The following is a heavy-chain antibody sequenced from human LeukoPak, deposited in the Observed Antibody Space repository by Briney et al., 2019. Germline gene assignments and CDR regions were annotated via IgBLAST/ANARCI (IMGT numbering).Heavy chain of an antibody. CDR3: AKDLIAVAYEDAFDI. Sequence: LSLTCAVYGGSFSGYYWSWIRQPPGKGLEWVSAISGSGGSTYYADSVKGRFTISRDNSKNTLYLQMNSLGAEDTAVYYCAKDLIAVAYEDAFDIWGQGTMVTVSS. V-gene: IGHV3-23*01. CDR1: GGSFSGYY. D-gene: IGHD6-19*01. J-gene: IGHJ3*02. CDR2: ISGSGGST.